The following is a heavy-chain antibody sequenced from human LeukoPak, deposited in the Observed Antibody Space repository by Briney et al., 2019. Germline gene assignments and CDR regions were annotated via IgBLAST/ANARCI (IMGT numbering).Heavy chain of an antibody. J-gene: IGHJ4*02. CDR2: IRNKANSYTT. Sequence: GGSLRLSCAASGFTFSDHYMDWVRQAPGKGLEWVGCIRNKANSYTTEYAASVKGRFTISRDDSKNSLYLQMNSLKTEDTAVYYCARASTGNDYWGQGTLVTVSS. CDR3: ARASTGNDY. D-gene: IGHD1-14*01. V-gene: IGHV3-72*01. CDR1: GFTFSDHY.